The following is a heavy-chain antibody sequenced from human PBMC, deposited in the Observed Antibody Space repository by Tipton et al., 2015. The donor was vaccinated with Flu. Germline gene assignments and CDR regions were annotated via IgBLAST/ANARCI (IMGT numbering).Heavy chain of an antibody. J-gene: IGHJ4*02. V-gene: IGHV1-18*01. Sequence: QVQLVQSGAEVKKPGASVKVSCKASGYTFTSYGISWVRQAPGQGLEWMGWISAYNGNTNYAQKLQGRVTMTTDTSTSPAYMELRSLRSDDTAVYYCARATRFFLSGSYNLGFDYWGQGTLVTVSS. CDR3: ARATRFFLSGSYNLGFDY. CDR2: ISAYNGNT. CDR1: GYTFTSYG. D-gene: IGHD1-26*01.